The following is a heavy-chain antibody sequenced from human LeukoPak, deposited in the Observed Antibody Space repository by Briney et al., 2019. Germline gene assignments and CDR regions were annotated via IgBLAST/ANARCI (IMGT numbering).Heavy chain of an antibody. Sequence: GGSLRLSCAASGFTLTTYWMHWVRQAPGKGLVWVSRINSDGKITTYADSVKGRLTISGDYAKNTLYLQMNSLRAEDTAVYCCARDSGHDAFDIWGQGTTVTVSS. J-gene: IGHJ3*02. CDR1: GFTLTTYW. V-gene: IGHV3-74*01. CDR2: INSDGKIT. CDR3: ARDSGHDAFDI.